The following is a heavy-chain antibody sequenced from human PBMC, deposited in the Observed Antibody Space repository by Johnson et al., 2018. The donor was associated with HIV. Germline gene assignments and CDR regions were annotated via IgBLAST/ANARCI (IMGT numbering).Heavy chain of an antibody. CDR2: ISYSGGTT. V-gene: IGHV3-23*04. D-gene: IGHD3-10*01. J-gene: IGHJ3*02. CDR3: AKTRRGGNLDAFDM. CDR1: GFSFSNYA. Sequence: VQLVESGGGVVQPGRSLRLSCSASGFSFSNYAMDWVRQAPGKGLEWVSTISYSGGTTSYADSVKGRFTISRDNSKNTLYLQMNSLRAEDPAVFYCAKTRRGGNLDAFDMWGQGTMVTVSS.